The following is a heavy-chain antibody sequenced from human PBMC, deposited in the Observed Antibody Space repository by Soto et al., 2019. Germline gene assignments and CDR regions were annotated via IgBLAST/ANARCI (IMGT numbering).Heavy chain of an antibody. J-gene: IGHJ4*02. Sequence: SETLSLTCTVSGGSISSSSYYWGWIRQPPGKGLEWIGSIYYSGSTYYNPSLKSRVTISVDTSKNQFSLKLSSVTAADTAVYYCARADRYSSSLDYWGQGTLVTVSS. CDR1: GGSISSSSYY. D-gene: IGHD6-13*01. CDR3: ARADRYSSSLDY. CDR2: IYYSGST. V-gene: IGHV4-39*01.